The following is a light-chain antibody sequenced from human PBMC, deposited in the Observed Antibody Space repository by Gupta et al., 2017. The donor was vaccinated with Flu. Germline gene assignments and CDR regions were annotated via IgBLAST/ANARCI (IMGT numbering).Light chain of an antibody. CDR2: GSF. CDR1: QSITTH. Sequence: DIQMTQSPSSLSASVGDRVTITCRASQSITTHLNWYQQKAGKAPKLLIYGSFNLQTGVPSRFSGSGSGTEFTLTISSLQPEDLATYYCQQCKSDPWTFGQGTKVEIK. CDR3: QQCKSDPWT. V-gene: IGKV1-39*01. J-gene: IGKJ1*01.